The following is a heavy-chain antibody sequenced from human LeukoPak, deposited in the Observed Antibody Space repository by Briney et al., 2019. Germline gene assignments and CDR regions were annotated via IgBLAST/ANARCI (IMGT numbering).Heavy chain of an antibody. D-gene: IGHD2-15*01. J-gene: IGHJ3*02. Sequence: GASVTVSCKASGYTFTSYDINWVRQATGQGLEWMGWMNPNSGNTGYAQKFQARVSMTRNTSISTAYMELSSLRSEDTAVYYCTRGLVVLSATSWAFDIWGQGTMVTVSS. CDR2: MNPNSGNT. CDR1: GYTFTSYD. CDR3: TRGLVVLSATSWAFDI. V-gene: IGHV1-8*01.